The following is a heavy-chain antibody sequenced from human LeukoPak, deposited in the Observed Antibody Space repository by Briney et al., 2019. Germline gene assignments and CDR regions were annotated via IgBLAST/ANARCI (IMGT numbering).Heavy chain of an antibody. CDR3: AKDILDYGVPAFDI. Sequence: GGSLRLSCAASGFTLDDYAMHWIRQAPGKGLEWVCHISWDGSSNYYADSVKGRFTISRDNSKNSLYLQMNSLRAEDTALYYCAKDILDYGVPAFDIWGQGTMVTVSS. J-gene: IGHJ3*02. D-gene: IGHD4-17*01. CDR1: GFTLDDYA. CDR2: ISWDGSSN. V-gene: IGHV3-43D*03.